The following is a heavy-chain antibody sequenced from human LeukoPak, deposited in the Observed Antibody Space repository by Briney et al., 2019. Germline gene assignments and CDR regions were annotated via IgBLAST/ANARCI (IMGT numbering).Heavy chain of an antibody. CDR1: GGSFSGYY. CDR2: INHSGST. Sequence: PSETLSLTCAVYGGSFSGYYWSWIRQPPGKGLEWTGEINHSGSTNYNPSLKSRVTISVDTSKNQFSLKLSSVTAADTAVYYCARYSDSSGPDAFDIWGQGTMVTVSS. D-gene: IGHD3-22*01. J-gene: IGHJ3*02. CDR3: ARYSDSSGPDAFDI. V-gene: IGHV4-34*01.